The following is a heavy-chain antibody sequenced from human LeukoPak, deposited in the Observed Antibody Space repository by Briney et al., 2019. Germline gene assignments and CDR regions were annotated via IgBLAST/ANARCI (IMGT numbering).Heavy chain of an antibody. Sequence: PSETLSLTCTLSGGSINSDFWSWTRQSPGKGLEWIGYIHYSGSTNYNPSFKSRVTISEDTSKNQAFLRLRSVTAADTAVYYCARDRPLGTGDVFDIWGQGTMVTVSS. CDR2: IHYSGST. V-gene: IGHV4-59*01. J-gene: IGHJ3*02. CDR3: ARDRPLGTGDVFDI. D-gene: IGHD1-14*01. CDR1: GGSINSDF.